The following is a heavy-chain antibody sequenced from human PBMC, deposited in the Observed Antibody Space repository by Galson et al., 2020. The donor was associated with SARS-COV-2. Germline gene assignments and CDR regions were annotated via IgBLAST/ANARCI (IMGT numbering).Heavy chain of an antibody. V-gene: IGHV4-34*01. CDR2: INHGGST. CDR3: ARALREVNMILVVLGYYHYMDV. Sequence: SETLSLTCAVYGGSFSGYYWSWIRQAPGKGLEWIGEINHGGSTRKNPSLKTRVTISVDTSKNQFSLKLNSLSAADAAVYYCARALREVNMILVVLGYYHYMDVWGKGTTVTFSS. CDR1: GGSFSGYY. D-gene: IGHD3-22*01. J-gene: IGHJ6*03.